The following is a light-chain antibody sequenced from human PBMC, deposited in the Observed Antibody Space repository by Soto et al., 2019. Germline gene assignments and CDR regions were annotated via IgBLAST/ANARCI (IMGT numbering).Light chain of an antibody. J-gene: IGLJ2*01. CDR1: NSNIGNNY. CDR2: DNN. CDR3: GTWDGSLSAAV. Sequence: QSVLTQPPSVSAAPGQKVTISCSGSNSNIGNNYVSWYQQLPGTAPKLLIYDNNKRPSGIPDRFSGSKSGTSATLGITGLQTGDEADYYCGTWDGSLSAAVFGGGTKLTVL. V-gene: IGLV1-51*01.